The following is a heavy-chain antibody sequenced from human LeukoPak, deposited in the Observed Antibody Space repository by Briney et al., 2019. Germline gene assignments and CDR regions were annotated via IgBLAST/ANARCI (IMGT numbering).Heavy chain of an antibody. CDR1: GGSISSSSHY. D-gene: IGHD4-17*01. V-gene: IGHV4-39*07. CDR3: ARVPTVTTLSNHYSYVDA. CDR2: MYYRGST. J-gene: IGHJ6*03. Sequence: SETLSLTCTVSGGSISSSSHYWGWIRQPPGKGLEWIGSMYYRGSTYHNPSLKSRVTISLDTSEKQFSLKLSSVTAADTAVYCCARVPTVTTLSNHYSYVDAWGTGTSVTVSS.